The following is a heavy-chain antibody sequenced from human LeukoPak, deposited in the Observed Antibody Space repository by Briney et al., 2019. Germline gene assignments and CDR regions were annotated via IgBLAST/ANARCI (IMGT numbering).Heavy chain of an antibody. Sequence: PSETPSLTCTVSGGSISSSSYYWGWIRQPPGKGLEWIGSIYYSGSTYYNPSLKSRVTISVDTSKNQFSLKLSSVTAADTAVYYCANRYCSSTSCYTRFDYWGQGTLVTVSS. CDR1: GGSISSSSYY. D-gene: IGHD2-2*02. V-gene: IGHV4-39*05. CDR2: IYYSGST. J-gene: IGHJ4*02. CDR3: ANRYCSSTSCYTRFDY.